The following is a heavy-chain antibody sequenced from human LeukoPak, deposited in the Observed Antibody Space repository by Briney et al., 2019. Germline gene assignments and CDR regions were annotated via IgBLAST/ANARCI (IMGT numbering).Heavy chain of an antibody. J-gene: IGHJ3*02. V-gene: IGHV3-7*01. CDR3: AAHGDFSYSSGWSAFDI. CDR2: IKQDGSEK. D-gene: IGHD6-19*01. CDR1: GFTFSSYW. Sequence: GGSLRLSCAASGFTFSSYWMSWVRQAPGKGLEWVANIKQDGSEKYYVDSVKGRFTISRDNAKSSLYLQMNSLRAEDTAVYYCAAHGDFSYSSGWSAFDIWGQGTMVTVSS.